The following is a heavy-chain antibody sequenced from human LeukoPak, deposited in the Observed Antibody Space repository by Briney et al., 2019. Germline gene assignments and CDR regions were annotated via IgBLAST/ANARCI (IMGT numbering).Heavy chain of an antibody. CDR2: ISGSGHMI. Sequence: PGGSLRLSCAASGIVFADYAMSWVRQAPGKGLEWVSAISGSGHMIFYADSVKGRFTISRDNSKNTLYLQMNTLRAEDTAVYYCPKEILRGNNQFDHWGQGTLVTVSS. CDR1: GIVFADYA. D-gene: IGHD1-14*01. CDR3: PKEILRGNNQFDH. J-gene: IGHJ4*02. V-gene: IGHV3-23*01.